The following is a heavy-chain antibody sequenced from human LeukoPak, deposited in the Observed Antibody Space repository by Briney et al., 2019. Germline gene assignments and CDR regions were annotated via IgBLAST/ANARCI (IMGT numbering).Heavy chain of an antibody. J-gene: IGHJ4*02. Sequence: GGSLRLSCAASGFTFSSHCMSWVRQAPGKGLEWVANIKQDGSEKYYVDSVKGRFTISRDNAKNSLYLQMISLRAEDTAVYYCARVLIEYISTPFDYWGQGTLVTASS. D-gene: IGHD6-6*01. CDR2: IKQDGSEK. CDR3: ARVLIEYISTPFDY. V-gene: IGHV3-7*05. CDR1: GFTFSSHC.